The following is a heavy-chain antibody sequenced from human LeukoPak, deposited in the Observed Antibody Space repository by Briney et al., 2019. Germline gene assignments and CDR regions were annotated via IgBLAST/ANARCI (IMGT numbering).Heavy chain of an antibody. D-gene: IGHD3-22*01. CDR2: ISYDGSNK. V-gene: IGHV3-30-3*01. CDR1: GFTFSSYA. Sequence: GGSLRLSCAASGFTFSSYAMHWVRQAPGEGLEWVAVISYDGSNKYYAESVKGRFTISRDNSKNTLYLQMNSLRAEDTAVYYCARDSPDTYYYDSSGPNYFDYWGQGTLVTVSS. J-gene: IGHJ4*02. CDR3: ARDSPDTYYYDSSGPNYFDY.